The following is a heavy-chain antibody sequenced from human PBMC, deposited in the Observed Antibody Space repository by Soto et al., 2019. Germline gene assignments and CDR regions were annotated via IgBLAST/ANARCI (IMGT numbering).Heavy chain of an antibody. CDR2: IGWRSFTL. D-gene: IGHD2-21*01. CDR1: GFSFDDYA. J-gene: IGHJ4*02. V-gene: IGHV3-9*01. Sequence: EVKLVESGGGWVQPGRSLRLSCAASGFSFDDYAMHWVRQLPGKGLEWVAGIGWRSFTLGYANSVKGRFTISRDNAQNFLYRKMDDLRAGASALYFCEKDRLASSRGRFDVWGQGTLVTVSS. CDR3: EKDRLASSRGRFDV.